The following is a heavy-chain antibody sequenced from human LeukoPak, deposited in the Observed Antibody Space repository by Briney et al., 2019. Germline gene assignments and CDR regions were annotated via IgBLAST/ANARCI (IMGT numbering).Heavy chain of an antibody. V-gene: IGHV5-51*01. CDR3: ARQGGYAIGGYDAFDI. J-gene: IGHJ3*02. Sequence: GESLKISCKGSGYSFTSYWIGWVRQMPGKGLEWMGIIYPGDSDTRYSPSFQGQVTISADKSISTAYLQWSSLKASDTAMYYCARQGGYAIGGYDAFDIWGQGTMVTVSS. CDR2: IYPGDSDT. D-gene: IGHD5-12*01. CDR1: GYSFTSYW.